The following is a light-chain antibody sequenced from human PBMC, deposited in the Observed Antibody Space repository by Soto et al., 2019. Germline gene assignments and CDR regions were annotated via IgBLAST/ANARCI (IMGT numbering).Light chain of an antibody. CDR3: LKYGSSPGWT. CDR1: QTVDSNF. CDR2: AAS. Sequence: DIVLTQSPGTLSSSPGERATLSCRASQTVDSNFLAWYQQKPGQAPRLLIYAASTRATGIPDRFSGSGSGTDFTLTIGRLDPEDFAVYYCLKYGSSPGWTFGPGTKVEIK. J-gene: IGKJ1*01. V-gene: IGKV3-20*01.